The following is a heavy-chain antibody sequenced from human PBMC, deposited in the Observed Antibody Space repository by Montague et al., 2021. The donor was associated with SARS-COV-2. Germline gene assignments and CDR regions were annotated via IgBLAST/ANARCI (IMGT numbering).Heavy chain of an antibody. CDR1: GFTFNTYY. J-gene: IGHJ4*02. V-gene: IGHV3-74*01. Sequence: SLRLSCAASGFTFNTYYIHWVRQAPGKGLVWVSRINSDGSSTTYADSVKGRFTITRDNAKNTVYLQMSSLRAEDTAVYYCARDREPWLLQYYFDYWGQGTLVTVSS. D-gene: IGHD6-19*01. CDR3: ARDREPWLLQYYFDY. CDR2: INSDGSST.